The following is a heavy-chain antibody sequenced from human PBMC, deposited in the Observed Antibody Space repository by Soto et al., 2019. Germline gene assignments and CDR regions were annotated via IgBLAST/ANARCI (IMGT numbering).Heavy chain of an antibody. D-gene: IGHD2-2*01. V-gene: IGHV3-23*01. CDR3: AKVSSSCYAGFFYL. CDR1: GFTFSRHA. Sequence: EMQLLESGGGLVQPGGSLRLSCTASGFTFSRHAMTWVRQTPGKGLEWVSGLSDSGGSIYYADSVKGRFTISRDNSMNTLYLQMSTLRADDTAVYYCAKVSSSCYAGFFYLWGQVNLVTVSS. CDR2: LSDSGGSI. J-gene: IGHJ5*02.